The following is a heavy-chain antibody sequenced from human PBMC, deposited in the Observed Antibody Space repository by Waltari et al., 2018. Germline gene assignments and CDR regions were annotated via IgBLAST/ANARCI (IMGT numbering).Heavy chain of an antibody. CDR3: ARASGRGADFDY. J-gene: IGHJ4*02. V-gene: IGHV4-38-2*02. CDR2: IYHSGST. D-gene: IGHD1-26*01. CDR1: GYYISSGYY. Sequence: QPQGARPGLVKPAEALYLNCKVSGYYISSGYYWGWVRQPPGKGLEWIGRIYHSGSTYYNPSLKSRVTISVDTSKNQFSLKLSSVTAADTAVYYCARASGRGADFDYWGQGTLVTVSS.